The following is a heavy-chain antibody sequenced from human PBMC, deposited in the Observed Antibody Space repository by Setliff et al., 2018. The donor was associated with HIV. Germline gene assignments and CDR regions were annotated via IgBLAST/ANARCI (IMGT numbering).Heavy chain of an antibody. CDR2: VSPGSTV. CDR1: GFAFSTYD. CDR3: ARGDHYDSSGSYIDAFDI. D-gene: IGHD3-22*01. J-gene: IGHJ3*02. V-gene: IGHV3-48*04. Sequence: GGSLRLSCAASGFAFSTYDMNWVRQTPGKGLEWVADVSPGSTVTRYLDSVKGRFTISRDNAKNSLYLQMNSLRVEGTAVYYCARGDHYDSSGSYIDAFDIWGQGTMVTVSS.